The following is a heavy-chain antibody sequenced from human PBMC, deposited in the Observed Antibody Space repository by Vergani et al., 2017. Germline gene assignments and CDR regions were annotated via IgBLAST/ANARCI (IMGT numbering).Heavy chain of an antibody. V-gene: IGHV4-59*01. J-gene: IGHJ4*02. D-gene: IGHD6-19*01. Sequence: QMQLQESGPGLVKPSETLSLTCTVSGGSISSYYWSWIRQPPGKGLEWIGYIYYSGSTNYNPSLKSRVTISVDTSKNQFSLKLSSVTAADTAVYYCARFLGIAVAGTFDYWGQGTLVTVSS. CDR2: IYYSGST. CDR1: GGSISSYY. CDR3: ARFLGIAVAGTFDY.